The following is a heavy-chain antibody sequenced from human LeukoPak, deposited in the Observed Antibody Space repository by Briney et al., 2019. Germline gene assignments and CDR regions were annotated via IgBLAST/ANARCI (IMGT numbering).Heavy chain of an antibody. Sequence: GASVKVSCKAPGGSFNNYAISWVRQAPGHGLEWIGRFIPFSGTSDYAHKFQARVTITMDESTAYMELSSLRPEDTAVYYCARIEDSTHGLLDYWGQGTLVTVSS. CDR3: ARIEDSTHGLLDY. D-gene: IGHD5-12*01. J-gene: IGHJ4*02. CDR2: FIPFSGTS. V-gene: IGHV1-69*05. CDR1: GGSFNNYA.